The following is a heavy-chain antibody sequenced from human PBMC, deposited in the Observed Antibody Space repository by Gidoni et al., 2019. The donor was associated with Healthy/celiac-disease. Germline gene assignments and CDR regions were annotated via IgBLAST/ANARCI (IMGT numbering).Heavy chain of an antibody. D-gene: IGHD5-18*01. Sequence: QVQLVQSGAEVKKPGSSVNVPCTASRCTFSSYASSWVRQAPGQGLEWMGGIIPIFGTANYAQKFQGRVTITADESTSTAYMELSRLRSEDTAVYYWAAWGVDTAMVTGWYFDLWGRGTLVTVSS. J-gene: IGHJ2*01. CDR3: AAWGVDTAMVTGWYFDL. CDR1: RCTFSSYA. CDR2: IIPIFGTA. V-gene: IGHV1-69*01.